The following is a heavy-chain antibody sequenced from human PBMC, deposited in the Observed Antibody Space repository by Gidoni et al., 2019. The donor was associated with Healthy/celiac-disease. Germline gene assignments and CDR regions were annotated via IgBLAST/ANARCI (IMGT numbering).Heavy chain of an antibody. CDR2: ISYDGSNK. CDR1: GFTFSSYA. D-gene: IGHD3-10*01. V-gene: IGHV3-30-3*01. Sequence: QVQLVESGGGVVQPGRSLRLSCAAPGFTFSSYAMHWVRQAPGKGLEWVAVISYDGSNKYYADSVKGRFTISRDNSKNTLYLQMNSLRAEDTAVYYCAREGSYGWDYYYYYMDVWGKGTTVTVSS. CDR3: AREGSYGWDYYYYYMDV. J-gene: IGHJ6*03.